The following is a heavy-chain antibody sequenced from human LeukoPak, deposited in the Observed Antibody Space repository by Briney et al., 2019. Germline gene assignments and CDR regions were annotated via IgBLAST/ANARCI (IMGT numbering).Heavy chain of an antibody. J-gene: IGHJ4*02. Sequence: GGSLRLSCAASGFTFSSYAMHWVRQAPGKGLEWVAVISYDGSNKYYADSVKDRFTISRDNSKNTLYLQMNSLRAEDTAVYYCARDYYDSSGYKSEDYWGQGTLVTVSS. CDR2: ISYDGSNK. CDR3: ARDYYDSSGYKSEDY. D-gene: IGHD3-22*01. CDR1: GFTFSSYA. V-gene: IGHV3-30-3*01.